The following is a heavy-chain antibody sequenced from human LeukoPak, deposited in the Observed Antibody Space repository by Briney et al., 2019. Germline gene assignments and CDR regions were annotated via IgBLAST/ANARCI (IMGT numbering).Heavy chain of an antibody. J-gene: IGHJ6*03. CDR1: GYTFTSDE. V-gene: IGHV1-2*02. CDR3: ARGLNPLYYYYMDV. Sequence: GASVKVSCKASGYTFTSDEIHWVRQATGQGLEWMGWMNPNSGGTNYAQKFQGRVTMTRDTSISTAYMELSRLRSDDTAVYYCARGLNPLYYYYMDVWGKGTTVTVSS. CDR2: MNPNSGGT.